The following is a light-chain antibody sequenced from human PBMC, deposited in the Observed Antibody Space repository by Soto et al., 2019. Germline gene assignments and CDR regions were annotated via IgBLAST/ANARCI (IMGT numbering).Light chain of an antibody. CDR3: QQHGSSPYT. Sequence: EIVLTQSPGTLSLSPGERATLSCRASRSVSSSNLAWYQQKPGQAPRLLIYDESRRATGIPDRFSGSGSGTDFTLTISRLEPEDFAVYFCQQHGSSPYTFGQGTKLEIK. J-gene: IGKJ2*01. V-gene: IGKV3-20*01. CDR2: DES. CDR1: RSVSSSN.